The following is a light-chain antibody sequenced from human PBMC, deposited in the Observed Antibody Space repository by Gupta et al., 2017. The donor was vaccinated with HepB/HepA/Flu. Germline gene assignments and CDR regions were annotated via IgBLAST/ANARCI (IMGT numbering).Light chain of an antibody. Sequence: DIQMTQSPSSVSASVGDRVTISCRASQDISNLLGWYQKKPGSAPKLLIYDASKLQVGVPSRFSGRGSGTVFTLTISSLQPEDFATYYCQQAHNFPLTFGQGTKVEIK. CDR1: QDISNL. CDR3: QQAHNFPLT. J-gene: IGKJ1*01. CDR2: DAS. V-gene: IGKV1-12*01.